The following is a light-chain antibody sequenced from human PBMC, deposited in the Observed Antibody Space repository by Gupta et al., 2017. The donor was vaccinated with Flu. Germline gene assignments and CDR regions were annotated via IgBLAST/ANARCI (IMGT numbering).Light chain of an antibody. CDR2: VGTGGIVG. Sequence: QPVLTQPPSAAASLGAAVTLTCTLSSGYSNYKVDWYQQRPGKGPRFVMRVGTGGIVGSKGDFIPDRFSVLGSVLNRYLTIKNIQEEDESDYHCGADHGSGSNFVWVFGGGTKLTVL. CDR3: GADHGSGSNFVWV. V-gene: IGLV9-49*01. CDR1: SGYSNYK. J-gene: IGLJ3*02.